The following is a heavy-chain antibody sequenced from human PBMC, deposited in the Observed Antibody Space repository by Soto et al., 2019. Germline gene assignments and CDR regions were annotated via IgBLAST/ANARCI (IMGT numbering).Heavy chain of an antibody. V-gene: IGHV3-30-3*01. Sequence: GGSLRLSCAASGFTFSSYAMHWVRQAPGKGLEWVAVISSDGSNKYYADSVKGRFTISGANSKNTLYLQMNSLSAEDTAVYYCADGLEYSSSYFLHWGQGTLVTVSS. CDR2: ISSDGSNK. CDR3: ADGLEYSSSYFLH. D-gene: IGHD6-6*01. CDR1: GFTFSSYA. J-gene: IGHJ1*01.